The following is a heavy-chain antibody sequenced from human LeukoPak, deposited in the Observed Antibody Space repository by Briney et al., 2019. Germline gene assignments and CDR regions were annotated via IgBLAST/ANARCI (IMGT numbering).Heavy chain of an antibody. CDR2: INHRGDT. J-gene: IGHJ4*03. Sequence: KPSETLSLTCAVYGWSFSAYYWSWIRQSPGKGLEWIAEINHRGDTNYNPSVKSRVSISVDTSKNQFSLKVTSLTAADTAVYYCARGPTISETGYFDYWGQGTLVTVSS. D-gene: IGHD1-1*01. CDR1: GWSFSAYY. V-gene: IGHV4-34*01. CDR3: ARGPTISETGYFDY.